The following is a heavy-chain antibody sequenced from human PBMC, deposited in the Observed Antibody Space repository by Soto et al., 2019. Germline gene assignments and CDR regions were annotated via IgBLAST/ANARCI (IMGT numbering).Heavy chain of an antibody. Sequence: SETLSLTCTVSGGSISSYYWSWIRQPPGKGLEWIGYIYYRGSTNYNPSLKSRVTISVDTSKNQFSLKLSSVTAADTAVYYCARGGYSGYEFDYWGQGTLVTVSS. D-gene: IGHD5-12*01. CDR3: ARGGYSGYEFDY. V-gene: IGHV4-59*01. CDR2: IYYRGST. J-gene: IGHJ4*02. CDR1: GGSISSYY.